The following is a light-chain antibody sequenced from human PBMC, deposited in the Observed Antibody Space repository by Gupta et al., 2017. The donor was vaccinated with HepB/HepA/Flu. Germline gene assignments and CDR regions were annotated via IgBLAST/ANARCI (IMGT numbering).Light chain of an antibody. CDR2: GAS. CDR3: RQEYSYPRT. J-gene: IGKJ1*01. CDR1: QGTRTD. Sequence: AIQMTHSPSSMSASVGDRVTITCRASQGTRTDLAWYQQKAGKAPKLLIYGASSLQNGVPSRFSGSGSGTDFTLTIIGLHPEDFASYYCRQEYSYPRTFGQGTKVDI. V-gene: IGKV1-6*01.